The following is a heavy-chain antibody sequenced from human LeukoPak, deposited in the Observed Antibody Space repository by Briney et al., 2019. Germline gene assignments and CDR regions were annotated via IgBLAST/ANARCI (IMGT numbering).Heavy chain of an antibody. D-gene: IGHD6-13*01. V-gene: IGHV1-46*01. CDR3: ARERKAAAGTGWGDSGVAY. CDR2: INPSGGST. Sequence: GASVKVSCKASGYTFTSYYMHWVRQAPGQGLEWMGIINPSGGSTSYAQKFQGRVTMTRDTSTSTVYMELGSLRSEDTAVYYCARERKAAAGTGWGDSGVAYWGQGTLVTVSS. CDR1: GYTFTSYY. J-gene: IGHJ4*02.